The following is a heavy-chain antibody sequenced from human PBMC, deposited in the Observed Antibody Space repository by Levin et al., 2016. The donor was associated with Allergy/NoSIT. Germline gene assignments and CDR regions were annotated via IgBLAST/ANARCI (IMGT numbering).Heavy chain of an antibody. CDR1: KDMSSNYG. J-gene: IGHJ6*02. Sequence: ASVKVSCKASKDMSSNYGISWVRQAPGQGPEWMGWISVYNGKTDYSQKFEDRVTMTTDLRTNTAYMEMTSLTPDDTAVYYCARDGYGDYRTPPGEDGMDVWGQGTTVTGLL. CDR3: ARDGYGDYRTPPGEDGMDV. V-gene: IGHV1-18*01. D-gene: IGHD2-21*02. CDR2: ISVYNGKT.